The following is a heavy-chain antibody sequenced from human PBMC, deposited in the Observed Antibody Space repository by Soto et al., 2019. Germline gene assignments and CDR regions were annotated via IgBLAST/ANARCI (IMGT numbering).Heavy chain of an antibody. CDR3: ARGVDYYDSSGYVRRGFDY. CDR2: INPNSGGT. Sequence: ASVKVSCKASGYTFTGYYMHWVRQAPGQGLEWMGWINPNSGGTNYAQKFQGWVTMTRDTSISTAYMELSRLRSDDTAVYYCARGVDYYDSSGYVRRGFDYWGQGTLVTSPQ. J-gene: IGHJ4*02. CDR1: GYTFTGYY. V-gene: IGHV1-2*04. D-gene: IGHD3-22*01.